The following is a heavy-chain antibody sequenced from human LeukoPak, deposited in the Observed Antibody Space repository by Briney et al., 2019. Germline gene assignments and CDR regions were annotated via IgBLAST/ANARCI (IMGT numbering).Heavy chain of an antibody. Sequence: RESLKISCEASGYSFTNYWIVWVRQMPGKGLEWMGIIYPGDSDTRYSPSFQGQVTISADKSISTAYLQWSSLKASDTAMYYCARQIHGGYGSNWFDPWGQGTLVTVSS. CDR1: GYSFTNYW. J-gene: IGHJ5*02. V-gene: IGHV5-51*01. CDR3: ARQIHGGYGSNWFDP. CDR2: IYPGDSDT. D-gene: IGHD5-12*01.